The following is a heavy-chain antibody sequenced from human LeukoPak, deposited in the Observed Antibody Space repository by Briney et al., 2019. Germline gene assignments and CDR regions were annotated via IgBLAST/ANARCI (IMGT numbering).Heavy chain of an antibody. CDR3: ARAVVGATNWFDP. CDR2: INPNSGGT. J-gene: IGHJ5*02. D-gene: IGHD1-26*01. Sequence: ASVKVSCKASGYTFTGYYMHWVRQAPGQGLEWMGWINPNSGGTNYAQKFQGRVTMTRDTSISTAYMGLSRLRSDDTAVYYCARAVVGATNWFDPWGQGTLVTVSS. V-gene: IGHV1-2*02. CDR1: GYTFTGYY.